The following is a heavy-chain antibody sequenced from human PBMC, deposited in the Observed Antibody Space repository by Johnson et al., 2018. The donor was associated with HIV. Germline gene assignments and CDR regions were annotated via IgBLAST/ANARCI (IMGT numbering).Heavy chain of an antibody. CDR3: ARDLDIVAAGTHAFDI. D-gene: IGHD6-13*01. Sequence: VQLVESGGGVVRPGGSLRLSCAASGFTSDDYGMSWVRQAPGKGLEWVSGINWNGGSTGYADSVKGRFPISRDNAKNSLYLQMNSLRAEDTALYYCARDLDIVAAGTHAFDIWGQGTMVTVSS. CDR2: INWNGGST. V-gene: IGHV3-20*04. CDR1: GFTSDDYG. J-gene: IGHJ3*02.